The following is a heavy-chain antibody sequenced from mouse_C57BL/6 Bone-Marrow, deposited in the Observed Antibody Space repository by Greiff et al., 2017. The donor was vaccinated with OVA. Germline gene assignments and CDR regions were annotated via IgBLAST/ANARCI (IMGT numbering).Heavy chain of an antibody. CDR2: ISGGGGNT. D-gene: IGHD2-3*01. V-gene: IGHV5-9*01. J-gene: IGHJ2*01. CDR1: GFTFSSYT. CDR3: AGGGYYVFDY. Sequence: EVNVVESGGGLVKPGGSLKLSCAASGFTFSSYTMSWVRQTPEKRLEWVATISGGGGNTYYPDSVKGRFTISRDNAKNTLYLQMSSLRSDDTALYYCAGGGYYVFDYWGQGTTLTVSS.